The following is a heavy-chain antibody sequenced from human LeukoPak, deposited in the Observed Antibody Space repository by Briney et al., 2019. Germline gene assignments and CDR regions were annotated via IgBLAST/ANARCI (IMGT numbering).Heavy chain of an antibody. CDR2: IRHDGTET. J-gene: IGHJ4*02. D-gene: IGHD5-12*01. CDR3: ARGVVATIYFDY. Sequence: GGSLRLSCAASGFTFSTYGMHWLRQAPGKGPESVALIRHDGTETYHADSVKGRFTISRDNAKNSLYLQMNSLRAEDTAVYYCARGVVATIYFDYWGQGTLVTVSS. V-gene: IGHV3-33*08. CDR1: GFTFSTYG.